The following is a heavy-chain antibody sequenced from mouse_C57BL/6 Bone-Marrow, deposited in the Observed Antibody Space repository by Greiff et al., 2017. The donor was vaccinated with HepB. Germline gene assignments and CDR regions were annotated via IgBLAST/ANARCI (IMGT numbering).Heavy chain of an antibody. V-gene: IGHV1-4*01. D-gene: IGHD1-1*02. J-gene: IGHJ2*01. CDR2: INPSSGYT. CDR1: GYTFTSYT. Sequence: QVQLQQSGAELARPGASVKMSCKASGYTFTSYTMHWVKQRPGQGLEWIGYINPSSGYTKYNQKFKDKATLTADKSSSTAYMQLSSLTSEDSAVYYCARWWFLGFDYWGQGTTLTVSS. CDR3: ARWWFLGFDY.